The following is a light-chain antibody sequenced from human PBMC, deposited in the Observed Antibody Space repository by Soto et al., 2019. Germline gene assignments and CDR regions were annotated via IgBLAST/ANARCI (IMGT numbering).Light chain of an antibody. CDR3: CSYADGSIYF. J-gene: IGLJ1*01. CDR1: SRDVGAYDY. V-gene: IGLV2-14*03. CDR2: YVD. Sequence: SALTQPASVSGSPGQSITICCTLRSRDVGAYDYVSWYLQYPDKAPQLLIYYVDHRSSGVSSRFSGSKSGNTASLTISGLQAEDEGDYYCCSYADGSIYFFGTGTKVTVL.